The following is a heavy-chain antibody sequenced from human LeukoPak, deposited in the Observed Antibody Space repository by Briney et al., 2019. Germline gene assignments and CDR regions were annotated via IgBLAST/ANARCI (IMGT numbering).Heavy chain of an antibody. Sequence: SENLSLTCTVSGGSISSGGYYWSWIRQHPGKGLEWNGYIYYSGSTYYNPSLKSRVTISVDTPKNQFSLKLSSVTAADTAVYYCARDAYYDILTGSPSQYFDYWGQGTLVTVSS. D-gene: IGHD3-9*01. CDR3: ARDAYYDILTGSPSQYFDY. CDR1: GGSISSGGYY. CDR2: IYYSGST. V-gene: IGHV4-31*03. J-gene: IGHJ4*02.